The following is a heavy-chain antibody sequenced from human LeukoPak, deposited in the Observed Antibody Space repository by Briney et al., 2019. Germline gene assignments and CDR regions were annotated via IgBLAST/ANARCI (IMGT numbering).Heavy chain of an antibody. Sequence: GESLKISCKGSGYSFTSYWIGWVRQMPGKGLDWIGIIYPGDSDTRYSPSFQGQVTISADKSISTAYLQWSSLKASDTAMYYCARVRSPIVVVPASSYYYYMDVWGKGTTVTVSS. CDR3: ARVRSPIVVVPASSYYYYMDV. V-gene: IGHV5-51*01. CDR1: GYSFTSYW. D-gene: IGHD2-2*01. J-gene: IGHJ6*03. CDR2: IYPGDSDT.